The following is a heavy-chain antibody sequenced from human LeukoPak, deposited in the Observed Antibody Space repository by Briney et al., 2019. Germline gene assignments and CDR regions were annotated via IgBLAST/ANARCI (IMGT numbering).Heavy chain of an antibody. J-gene: IGHJ3*02. CDR1: GYSFTNYW. Sequence: GESPKISCQVSGYSFTNYWIGWVRQMPGKGLEWMGIIYPGDSDTRYSPSFQGQVTISADKSISTAYLQWSSLKASDTAMYYCARPVAERGDAFDIWGQGTMVTVSS. CDR3: ARPVAERGDAFDI. V-gene: IGHV5-51*01. CDR2: IYPGDSDT. D-gene: IGHD2-15*01.